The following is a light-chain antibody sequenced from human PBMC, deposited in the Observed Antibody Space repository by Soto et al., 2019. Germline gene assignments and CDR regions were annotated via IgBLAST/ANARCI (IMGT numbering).Light chain of an antibody. V-gene: IGKV3-15*01. CDR2: AAS. CDR1: QSVSSN. Sequence: EIVMMQSPATLSVSPGERATLSCRASQSVSSNLAWFQQKPGQGPRLLIYAASTRATGIPARFRGSGSGTEFTLTISSLQSEDFAVYYCQQYDNWPPYTFGQGTKVEIK. CDR3: QQYDNWPPYT. J-gene: IGKJ2*01.